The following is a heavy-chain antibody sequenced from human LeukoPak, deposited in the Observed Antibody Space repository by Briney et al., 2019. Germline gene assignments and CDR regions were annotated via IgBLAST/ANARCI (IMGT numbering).Heavy chain of an antibody. CDR3: ARDRGPYCGGDCYTNYWYFDL. CDR2: IIPIFGIA. Sequence: SVKVSCKASGGTFSSYAISWVRQAPGQGLEWLGRIIPIFGIANYAQKFQGRVTITADQSTSTAYMELSSLGSEDTAVYYCARDRGPYCGGDCYTNYWYFDLWGRGTLVTVSS. J-gene: IGHJ2*01. D-gene: IGHD2-21*02. CDR1: GGTFSSYA. V-gene: IGHV1-69*04.